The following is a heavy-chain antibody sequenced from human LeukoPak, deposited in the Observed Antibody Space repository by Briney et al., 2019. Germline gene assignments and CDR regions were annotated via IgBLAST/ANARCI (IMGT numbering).Heavy chain of an antibody. CDR2: IFYTGTP. CDR1: GGSISSFY. CDR3: ARYNGTYYTY. Sequence: SETLSLTCTVSGGSISSFYWSWIRQPPGKGLEWIGYIFYTGTPNYNPSLKSRVTISVDTSKNQFSLKLSSVTAADTAVYYCARYNGTYYTYWGQGTLVTVSP. D-gene: IGHD1-26*01. V-gene: IGHV4-59*01. J-gene: IGHJ4*02.